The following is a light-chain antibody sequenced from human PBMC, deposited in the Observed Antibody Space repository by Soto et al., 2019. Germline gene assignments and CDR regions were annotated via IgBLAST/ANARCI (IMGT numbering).Light chain of an antibody. Sequence: EIVLTRSPATRSLSPVESASLSWRASQSVNIYLAWYQQKPGQAPRLLINNAFNRATGIPARFSGSGSGTDFTLTISSLEPEDFAVYYCQQRNNWPSTTFGPGTKVDIK. J-gene: IGKJ3*01. CDR2: NAF. CDR3: QQRNNWPSTT. CDR1: QSVNIY. V-gene: IGKV3-11*01.